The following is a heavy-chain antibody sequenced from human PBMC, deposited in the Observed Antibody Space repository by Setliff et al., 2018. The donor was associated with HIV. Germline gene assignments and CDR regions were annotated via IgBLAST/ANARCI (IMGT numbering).Heavy chain of an antibody. CDR3: ARDRAYCSSGSCYRPLVYYFYYMDV. J-gene: IGHJ6*03. CDR1: GYTFSDYG. CDR2: ISAHNGRI. Sequence: ASVKVSCKASGYTFSDYGISWVRQAPGQGLEWMGWISAHNGRINYAQKFQGRVTMTSDTSISTAYLELSGLTSDDTAIYYCARDRAYCSSGSCYRPLVYYFYYMDVWGTGTTVTVSS. D-gene: IGHD2-15*01. V-gene: IGHV1-18*01.